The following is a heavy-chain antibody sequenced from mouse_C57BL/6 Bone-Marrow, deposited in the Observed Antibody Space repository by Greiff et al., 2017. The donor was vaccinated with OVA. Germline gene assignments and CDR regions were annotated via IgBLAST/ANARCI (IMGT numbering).Heavy chain of an antibody. CDR2: ISYDGSN. J-gene: IGHJ3*01. CDR1: GYSITSGYY. CDR3: ARGGDSRAWFAD. V-gene: IGHV3-6*01. Sequence: EVQLQESGPGLVKPSQSLSLTCSVTGYSITSGYYWNWIRQFPGNKLEWMGYISYDGSNNYNPSLKNRISITRDTSKNQFFLKLNSVTTEDTATYYCARGGDSRAWFADWGQGTLVTVSA.